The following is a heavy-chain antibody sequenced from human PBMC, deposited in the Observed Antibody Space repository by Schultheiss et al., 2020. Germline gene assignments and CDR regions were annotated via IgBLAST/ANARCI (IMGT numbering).Heavy chain of an antibody. CDR1: GGSFSGYY. Sequence: SETLSLTCAVYGGSFSGYYWSWIRQPPGKGLEWIGEIYHSGSTNYNPSLKSRVTISVDKSKNQFSLKLSSVTAADTAVYYCARDRGGIAARRGRYYYGMDVWGKGTTVTVSS. CDR3: ARDRGGIAARRGRYYYGMDV. CDR2: IYHSGST. V-gene: IGHV4-34*01. D-gene: IGHD6-6*01. J-gene: IGHJ6*04.